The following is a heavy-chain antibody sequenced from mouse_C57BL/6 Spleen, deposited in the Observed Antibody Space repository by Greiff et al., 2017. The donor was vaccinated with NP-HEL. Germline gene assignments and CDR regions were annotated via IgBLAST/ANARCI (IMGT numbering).Heavy chain of an antibody. CDR3: ARHEGGYDVDYAMDY. Sequence: EVHLVESGGDLVKPGGSLKLSCAASGFTFSSYGMSWVRQTPDKRLEWVATISSGGSYTYYPDSVKGRFTISRDNAKNTLYLQMSSLKSEDTAMYYCARHEGGYDVDYAMDYWGQGTSVTVSS. V-gene: IGHV5-6*01. CDR1: GFTFSSYG. D-gene: IGHD2-2*01. CDR2: ISSGGSYT. J-gene: IGHJ4*01.